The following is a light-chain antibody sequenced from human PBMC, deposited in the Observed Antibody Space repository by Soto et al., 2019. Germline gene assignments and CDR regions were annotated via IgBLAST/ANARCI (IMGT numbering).Light chain of an antibody. CDR3: QQYGSSPVT. CDR1: QGISSY. Sequence: QLTQSPSSLSASVGDRVTITCRASQGISSYLAWYQQKPGRAPKLLIYAASTLQSGVPSRFSGSGSGTDFTLTISRLQPEDFATYYCQQYGSSPVTFGQGTKVEIK. J-gene: IGKJ1*01. CDR2: AAS. V-gene: IGKV1-9*01.